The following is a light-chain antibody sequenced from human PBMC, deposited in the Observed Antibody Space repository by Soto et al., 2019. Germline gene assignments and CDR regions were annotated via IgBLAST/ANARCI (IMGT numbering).Light chain of an antibody. CDR3: QQYGSSPTWT. CDR1: LSISNS. J-gene: IGKJ1*01. CDR2: GTS. Sequence: EIVLTQSPSTLSLSPGERATLSCRASLSISNSLAWYQQKPGQAPRLLMSGTSNRATGIPGRFSGSGSGTDFTLTISRLEPEDSAVYYCQQYGSSPTWTFGQGTKVDIK. V-gene: IGKV3-20*01.